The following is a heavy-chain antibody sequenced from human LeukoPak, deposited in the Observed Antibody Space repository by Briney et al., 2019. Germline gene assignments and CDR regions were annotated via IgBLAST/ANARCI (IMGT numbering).Heavy chain of an antibody. D-gene: IGHD1-26*01. Sequence: PSETLSLTCTVAGGSISSYYWSWLRQPPGKGLEWIGYIYTSWSTNYNPSLKSRVTISVDTSKNQFSLKLSSVTAADTAVYYCARRVGATDGIDYWGQGTLVTVSS. CDR2: IYTSWST. CDR1: GGSISSYY. J-gene: IGHJ4*02. V-gene: IGHV4-4*09. CDR3: ARRVGATDGIDY.